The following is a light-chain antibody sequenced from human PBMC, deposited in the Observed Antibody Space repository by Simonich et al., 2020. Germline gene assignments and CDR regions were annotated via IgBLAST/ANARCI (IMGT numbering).Light chain of an antibody. CDR2: WAS. CDR3: QQNYSTPPT. Sequence: DIVLTQSPDSLAVSLGERATINCKSCQSVLYISNNKNYLAWYQQKPGQPPKLLIYWASTRESGVPERFSGSGSGTDFTLTISSLQAEDVAVYYCQQNYSTPPTFGQGTKVEIK. J-gene: IGKJ1*01. CDR1: QSVLYISNNKNY. V-gene: IGKV4-1*01.